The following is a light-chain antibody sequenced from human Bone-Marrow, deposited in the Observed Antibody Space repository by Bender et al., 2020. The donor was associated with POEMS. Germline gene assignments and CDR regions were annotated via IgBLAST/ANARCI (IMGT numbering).Light chain of an antibody. CDR1: SSDVGAYNY. Sequence: QSALTQPASVSGSPGQSITISCTGTSSDVGAYNYVSWYQQHPGKAPKLIISDVTNRPSGVSNRFSGSKSGNTASLTISGLQAEDEAHYYCSSYTSTSTWVFGGGTKLTVL. CDR2: DVT. V-gene: IGLV2-14*03. J-gene: IGLJ3*02. CDR3: SSYTSTSTWV.